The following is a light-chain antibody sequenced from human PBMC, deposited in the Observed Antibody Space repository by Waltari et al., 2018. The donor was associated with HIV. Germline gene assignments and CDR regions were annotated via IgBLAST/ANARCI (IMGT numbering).Light chain of an antibody. CDR2: DDN. J-gene: IGLJ3*02. CDR1: ALPTNY. V-gene: IGLV3-10*01. Sequence: SYELIQPPSVSVSPGQTARITCSGDALPTNYAYLYQQKSGQAPVLVIYDDNKRPSGIPDRFSGSTSGTLATLIITRAQVEDEGDYYCYSTDTSNERLVFGGGTKLTVL. CDR3: YSTDTSNERLV.